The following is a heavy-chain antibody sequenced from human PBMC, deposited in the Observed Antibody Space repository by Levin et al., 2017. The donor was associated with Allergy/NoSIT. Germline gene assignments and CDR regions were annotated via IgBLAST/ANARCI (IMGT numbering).Heavy chain of an antibody. V-gene: IGHV1-8*01. J-gene: IGHJ6*02. CDR2: VNPSITKA. CDR1: GYTFTDYD. CDR3: ATSPGSANYLYYGLDV. D-gene: IGHD1-26*01. Sequence: AASVKVSCKASGYTFTDYDINWVRQAPGQGLEWMGWVNPSITKAGYAQKFQGRVTLTTNNSINTAYMELTSLRSDDTAVYYCATSPGSANYLYYGLDVWGQGTTVTVSS.